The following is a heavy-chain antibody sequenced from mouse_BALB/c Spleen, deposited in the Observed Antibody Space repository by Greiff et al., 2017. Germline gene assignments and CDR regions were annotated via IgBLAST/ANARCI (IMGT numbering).Heavy chain of an antibody. Sequence: VKLVESGAELARPGASVKMSCKASGYTFTSYTMHWVKQRPGQGLEWIGYINPSSGYTNYNQKFKDKATLTADKSSSTAYMQLSSLTSEDSAVYYCARGGSSYGDFDYWGQGTTLTVSS. V-gene: IGHV1-4*01. CDR2: INPSSGYT. CDR3: ARGGSSYGDFDY. D-gene: IGHD1-1*01. CDR1: GYTFTSYT. J-gene: IGHJ2*01.